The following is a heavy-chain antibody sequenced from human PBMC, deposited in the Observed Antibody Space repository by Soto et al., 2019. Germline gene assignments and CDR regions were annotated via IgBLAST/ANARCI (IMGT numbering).Heavy chain of an antibody. CDR1: GFTFSNYW. CDR3: ARLPVTAVTSIDY. V-gene: IGHV3-74*01. Sequence: EVQLVESGGGLVQPGGSLRLSRAASGFTFSNYWMHWVRQAPGKGLVWVSRINSDGNIKDFADSVKGRFTISRDNARNRLYLQVNSLTDEDTAVYYCARLPVTAVTSIDYWGQGTLVSVSS. CDR2: INSDGNIK. J-gene: IGHJ4*02. D-gene: IGHD2-21*02.